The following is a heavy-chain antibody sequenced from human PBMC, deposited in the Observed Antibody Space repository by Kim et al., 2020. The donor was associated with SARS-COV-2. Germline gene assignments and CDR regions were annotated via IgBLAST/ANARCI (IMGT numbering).Heavy chain of an antibody. J-gene: IGHJ5*02. V-gene: IGHV1-18*01. D-gene: IGHD5-18*01. CDR3: ARLRGIQNWFDP. Sequence: NYAQKLQGRVTMTTDTSTSTAYMERRSLRSDDTAVYYCARLRGIQNWFDPWGQGTLVTVSS.